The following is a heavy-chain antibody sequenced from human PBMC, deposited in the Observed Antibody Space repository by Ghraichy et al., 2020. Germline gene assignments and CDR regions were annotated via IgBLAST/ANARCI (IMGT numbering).Heavy chain of an antibody. Sequence: SETLSLTCTVSGGSISSGDYYWSWIRQPPGKGLEWIGYIYYSGSTYYNPSLKSRVTISVDTSKNQFSLKLSSVTAADTAVYYCARDFSSQGLWYFDYWGQGTLVTVSS. CDR1: GGSISSGDYY. CDR2: IYYSGST. J-gene: IGHJ4*02. CDR3: ARDFSSQGLWYFDY. V-gene: IGHV4-30-4*01. D-gene: IGHD2-21*01.